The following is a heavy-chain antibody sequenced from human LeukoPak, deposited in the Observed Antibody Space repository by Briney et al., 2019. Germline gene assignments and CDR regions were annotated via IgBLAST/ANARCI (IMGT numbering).Heavy chain of an antibody. J-gene: IGHJ4*02. CDR2: ISSSSSYI. CDR1: GFTFSSYS. D-gene: IGHD3-22*01. V-gene: IGHV3-21*01. Sequence: GGSLRLSCAASGFTFSSYSMNWVRQAPGKGLEWVSSISSSSSYIYYADSVKGRFTISRDNAKNSLYLQMNSLRAEDTAVYYCARPGGGYYYDSSGYYGVEEYWGQGTLVTVSS. CDR3: ARPGGGYYYDSSGYYGVEEY.